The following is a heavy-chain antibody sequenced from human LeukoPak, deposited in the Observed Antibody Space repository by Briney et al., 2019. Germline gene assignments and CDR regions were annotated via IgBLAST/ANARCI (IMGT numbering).Heavy chain of an antibody. J-gene: IGHJ5*02. CDR3: ARGGDPGIADSYWFDP. CDR1: GYTFTSYA. V-gene: IGHV7-4-1*02. Sequence: GASVKVSCKASGYTFTSYAMNWVRQGPGQGPGWMGCINTNTGNPTYAKGFTGRFVFSLDTSVTTTYLQISSLKADDTAVYYCARGGDPGIADSYWFDPWGQGTLVTVSS. D-gene: IGHD6-13*01. CDR2: INTNTGNP.